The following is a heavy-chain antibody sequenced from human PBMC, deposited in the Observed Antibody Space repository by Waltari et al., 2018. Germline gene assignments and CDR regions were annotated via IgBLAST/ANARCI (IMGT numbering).Heavy chain of an antibody. CDR2: INADGRST. D-gene: IGHD2-15*01. V-gene: IGHV3-74*01. CDR1: GFTFRTYW. J-gene: IGHJ4*02. Sequence: EVQLVESGGGLVQPGGSLRLSCAASGFTFRTYWIHWVRQVPAKGLVWVSRINADGRSTGYADAGRGRFTISRDNAKNTVYLQMNSLRADDSALYYCATWKFCTGGSCYGWGYWGQGTLVTVSS. CDR3: ATWKFCTGGSCYGWGY.